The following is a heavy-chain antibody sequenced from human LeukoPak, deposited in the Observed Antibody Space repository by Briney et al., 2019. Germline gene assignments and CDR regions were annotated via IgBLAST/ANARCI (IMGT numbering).Heavy chain of an antibody. J-gene: IGHJ6*03. Sequence: GGSLRLSCAASGFTFSNAWMSWVRQAPGKGLEWVGRIKSKTDGGTTDYAAPVKGRFTVSRDDSKNTLYLQMNSLKTEDTAVYYCTTGGSIQLWSTYYMDVWGKGTTVTVSS. CDR2: IKSKTDGGTT. CDR1: GFTFSNAW. D-gene: IGHD5-18*01. CDR3: TTGGSIQLWSTYYMDV. V-gene: IGHV3-15*01.